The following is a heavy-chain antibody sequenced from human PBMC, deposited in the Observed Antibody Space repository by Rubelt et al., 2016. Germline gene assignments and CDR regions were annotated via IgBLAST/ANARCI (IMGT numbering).Heavy chain of an antibody. J-gene: IGHJ4*02. CDR1: GGSISSSSYY. V-gene: IGHV4-39*07. D-gene: IGHD1-7*01. CDR2: IYYSGST. CDR3: ARDPRAGTTSFDY. Sequence: QLQLQESGPGLVKPSETLSLTCTVSGGSISSSSYYWGWIRQPPGKGLEWIGSIYYSGSTYYHPSLKGRVTRSVDTSKNQFSLKLSSVTAADTAVYYCARDPRAGTTSFDYWGQGTLVTVSS.